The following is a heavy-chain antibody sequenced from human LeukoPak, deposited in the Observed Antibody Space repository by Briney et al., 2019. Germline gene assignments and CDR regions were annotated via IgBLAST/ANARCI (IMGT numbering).Heavy chain of an antibody. CDR3: ARQSTGSYYSLIDY. CDR2: VSTYNGNT. V-gene: IGHV1-18*01. CDR1: GYTFTSYG. J-gene: IGHJ4*02. D-gene: IGHD1-26*01. Sequence: ASVKVSCKASGYTFTSYGISWVRQAPGQGLEWMGWVSTYNGNTKYAQNLQGRVTTTTDTSTSTAYMELRSLRSDDTAMYYCARQSTGSYYSLIDYWGQGTLVTVSS.